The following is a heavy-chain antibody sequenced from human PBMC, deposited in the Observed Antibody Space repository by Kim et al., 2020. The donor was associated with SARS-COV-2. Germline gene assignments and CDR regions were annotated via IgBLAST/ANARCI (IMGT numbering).Heavy chain of an antibody. CDR2: INAGNGNT. J-gene: IGHJ5*02. Sequence: ASVKVSCKASGYTFTSYAMHWVRQAPGQRLEWMGWINAGNGNTKYSQKFQGRVTITRDTSASTAYMELSSLRSEDTAVYYCAKSPLPSPGYSSSWYLPGGVGFDPWGQGTLVTVSS. D-gene: IGHD6-13*01. V-gene: IGHV1-3*01. CDR3: AKSPLPSPGYSSSWYLPGGVGFDP. CDR1: GYTFTSYA.